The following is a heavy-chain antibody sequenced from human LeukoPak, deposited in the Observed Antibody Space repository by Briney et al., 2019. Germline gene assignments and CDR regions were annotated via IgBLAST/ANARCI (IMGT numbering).Heavy chain of an antibody. D-gene: IGHD5-18*01. CDR1: GGSISSGDYY. V-gene: IGHV4-30-4*08. CDR3: ARGVDTALDFDY. CDR2: IYYSGST. J-gene: IGHJ4*02. Sequence: SETLSLTCTVSGGSISSGDYYWSWIRQPPGKGLEWIGYIYYSGSTYYNPSLKSRVTISVDTSKNQFSLKLSSVTAADTAVYYCARGVDTALDFDYWGQGTLVTVSS.